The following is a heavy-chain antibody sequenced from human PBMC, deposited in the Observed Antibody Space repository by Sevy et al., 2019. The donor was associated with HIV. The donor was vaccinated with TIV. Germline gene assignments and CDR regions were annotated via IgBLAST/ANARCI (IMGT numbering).Heavy chain of an antibody. J-gene: IGHJ4*01. CDR1: GFTFSANW. CDR3: AYETFGRFES. D-gene: IGHD3-16*01. V-gene: IGHV3-7*01. CDR2: IKADGSDK. Sequence: GGCLRLSCAASGFTFSANWMNWVRQAPGKGLEWVANIKADGSDKHYLDSVEGRFTISRDNAKNLLFLQMNSLRVEDTAVYYCAYETFGRFESWGQGTLVTVSS.